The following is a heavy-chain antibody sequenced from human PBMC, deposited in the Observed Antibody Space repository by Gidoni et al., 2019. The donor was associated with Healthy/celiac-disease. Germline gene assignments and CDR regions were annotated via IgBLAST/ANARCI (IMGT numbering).Heavy chain of an antibody. D-gene: IGHD3-10*01. Sequence: QVQLVESGGGLVKPGGSLRLSCAASGFTFSDYYMSWIRQAPGKGLEWVLYICCRCSTIYYADSVKGRFTISRENGKNSLYLQMNSLRAEDTAVYYCARGRKTGEPFDYWGQGTLVTVSS. J-gene: IGHJ4*02. CDR1: GFTFSDYY. V-gene: IGHV3-11*01. CDR2: ICCRCSTI. CDR3: ARGRKTGEPFDY.